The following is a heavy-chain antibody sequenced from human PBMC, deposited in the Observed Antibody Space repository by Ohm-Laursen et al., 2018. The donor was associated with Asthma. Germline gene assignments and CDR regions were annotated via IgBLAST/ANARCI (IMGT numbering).Heavy chain of an antibody. CDR1: GFKFSDYY. CDR2: ISSDSIHT. J-gene: IGHJ4*02. CDR3: AREDEGLITGTTTGASRWPLDY. D-gene: IGHD1-7*01. Sequence: SLRLSCAASGFKFSDYYMSWIRQAPGKGLEYVSHISSDSIHTEYADSVKGRFTISRDNAKNTLYLQMNSLRAEDTAVYYCAREDEGLITGTTTGASRWPLDYWGQGTLVTVSS. V-gene: IGHV3-11*06.